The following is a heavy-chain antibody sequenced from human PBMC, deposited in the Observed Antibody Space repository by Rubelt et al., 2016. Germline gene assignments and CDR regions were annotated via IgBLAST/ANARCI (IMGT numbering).Heavy chain of an antibody. D-gene: IGHD6-13*01. J-gene: IGHJ4*02. Sequence: QVQLQQWGAGLLKPSETLSLTCAVYGGSFSGYYWSWIRQPPGKGLEWIGKINHSGRTNYNPSLKSRVTISVDTSKNQFSLKLGSVTAADTAVYYCARQLVGIAAAGKGYYFDSWGQGSLVTVSS. CDR2: INHSGRT. CDR1: GGSFSGYY. V-gene: IGHV4-34*01. CDR3: ARQLVGIAAAGKGYYFDS.